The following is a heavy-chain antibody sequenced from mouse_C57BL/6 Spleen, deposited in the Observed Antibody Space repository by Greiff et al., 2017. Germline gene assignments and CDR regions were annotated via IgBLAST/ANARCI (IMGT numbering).Heavy chain of an antibody. CDR3: TRDNSPYYFDY. D-gene: IGHD2-12*01. J-gene: IGHJ2*01. Sequence: EVKLVESGEGLVKPGGSLKLPCAASGFTFSSYAMSWVRQTPEKRLEWVAYISSGGDYIYYADTVKGRFTISRDNARNTLYLQMSSLKSEDTAMYYCTRDNSPYYFDYWGQGTTLTVSS. CDR2: ISSGGDYI. CDR1: GFTFSSYA. V-gene: IGHV5-9-1*02.